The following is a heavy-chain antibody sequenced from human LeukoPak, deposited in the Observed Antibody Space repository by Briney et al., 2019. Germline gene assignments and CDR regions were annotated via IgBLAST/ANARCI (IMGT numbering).Heavy chain of an antibody. CDR3: AREDIVVVPAAIFVGAFDI. CDR2: IIPIFGTA. V-gene: IGHV1-69*05. Sequence: ASVKVSCKASGGTFSSYAISWVRQAPGQGLEWMGRIIPIFGTANYAQKFQGRVTITTDESTSTAYMELSSLRSEDTAVYYCAREDIVVVPAAIFVGAFDIWGQGTMVTVSS. CDR1: GGTFSSYA. J-gene: IGHJ3*02. D-gene: IGHD2-2*02.